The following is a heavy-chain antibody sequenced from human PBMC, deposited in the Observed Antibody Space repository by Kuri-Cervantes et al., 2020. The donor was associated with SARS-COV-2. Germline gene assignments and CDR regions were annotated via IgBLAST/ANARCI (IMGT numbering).Heavy chain of an antibody. V-gene: IGHV1-18*01. Sequence: ASVKVSCKASGYTFTSYGISWVRQAPGQGLEWMGWISAYNGNTNYAQKFQGRVTITADESTSTAYMELSSLRSEDTAVYYCAKSGRGQYQLLSGGFDPWGQGTLVTVSS. CDR2: ISAYNGNT. J-gene: IGHJ5*02. CDR3: AKSGRGQYQLLSGGFDP. CDR1: GYTFTSYG. D-gene: IGHD2-2*01.